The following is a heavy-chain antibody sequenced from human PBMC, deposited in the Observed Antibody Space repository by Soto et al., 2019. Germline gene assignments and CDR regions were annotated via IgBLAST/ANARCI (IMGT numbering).Heavy chain of an antibody. CDR2: INHSGST. D-gene: IGHD5-12*01. CDR3: ARGRRMATNNYYMDV. V-gene: IGHV4-34*01. J-gene: IGHJ6*03. Sequence: SETLSLTCAVYGGSFSGYYWSWIRQPPGKGLEWIGEINHSGSTNYNPSLKSRVTISVDTSKNQFSLKMSSVTAADTAVYYCARGRRMATNNYYMDVWGKGTTVTVSS. CDR1: GGSFSGYY.